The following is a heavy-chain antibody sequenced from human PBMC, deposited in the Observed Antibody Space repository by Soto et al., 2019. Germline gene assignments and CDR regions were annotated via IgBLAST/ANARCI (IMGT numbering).Heavy chain of an antibody. V-gene: IGHV1-8*01. J-gene: IGHJ4*02. CDR1: GYTFTSYD. CDR3: ARGVFLWFGELFRYFDD. Sequence: ASVKVSCKASGYTFTSYDINWVRQATGQGLEWMGWMNPNSGNTGYAQKFQGRVTMARNTSISTAYMELSSLRSEDTAVYYCARGVFLWFGELFRYFDDWGPGTLVTVSS. CDR2: MNPNSGNT. D-gene: IGHD3-10*01.